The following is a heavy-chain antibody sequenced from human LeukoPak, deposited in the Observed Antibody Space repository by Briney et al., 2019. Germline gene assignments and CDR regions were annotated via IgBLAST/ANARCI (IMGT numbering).Heavy chain of an antibody. CDR3: ARGPTPPKDY. Sequence: GGSLRLSCAASGFTLSDYGMNWVRQAPGKGLEWVSYISSSGGTIYYADSVKGRFTISRDNAKSSLYLQMNSLRAEDTAVYYCARGPTPPKDYWGQGTLVTGSS. CDR2: ISSSGGTI. V-gene: IGHV3-48*03. J-gene: IGHJ4*01. CDR1: GFTLSDYG.